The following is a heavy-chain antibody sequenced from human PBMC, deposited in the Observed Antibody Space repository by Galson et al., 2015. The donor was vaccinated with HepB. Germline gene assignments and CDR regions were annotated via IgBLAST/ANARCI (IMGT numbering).Heavy chain of an antibody. CDR3: AREALKVLQLERNGRFPLWFDP. D-gene: IGHD1-1*01. Sequence: SVKVSCKASGYTFTSYAMHWVRQAPGQRLEWMGWINAGNGNTKYSQKFQGRVTITADESTSTAYMELSSLRSEDTAVYYCAREALKVLQLERNGRFPLWFDPWGQGTLVTVSS. CDR1: GYTFTSYA. CDR2: INAGNGNT. J-gene: IGHJ5*02. V-gene: IGHV1-3*01.